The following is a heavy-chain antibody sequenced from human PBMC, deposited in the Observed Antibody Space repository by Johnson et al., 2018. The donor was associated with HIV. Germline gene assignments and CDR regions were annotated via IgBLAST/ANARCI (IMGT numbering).Heavy chain of an antibody. V-gene: IGHV3-20*04. Sequence: VQLVESGGGVVRPGGSLRLSCAASGFTFDDYGMSWVRQAPGKGLEWVSGIHGNGGSTGYVDSVKGRLTISRDNAKNSLYLQVNSLRAEDMTGYYCARAYTYGAFDIWGQGTTVTISS. CDR2: IHGNGGST. CDR3: ARAYTYGAFDI. J-gene: IGHJ3*02. D-gene: IGHD5-18*01. CDR1: GFTFDDYG.